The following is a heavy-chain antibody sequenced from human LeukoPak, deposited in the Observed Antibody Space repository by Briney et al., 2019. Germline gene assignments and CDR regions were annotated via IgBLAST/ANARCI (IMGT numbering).Heavy chain of an antibody. J-gene: IGHJ4*02. V-gene: IGHV3-23*01. Sequence: GGSLRLSCTASGFTLSSYEMSWIRQAPGKGLEWVSSIDYSGGDTHYADSVKGRFTISRDNSKNTLYLQINSLSAGDTAVYYCAKKIRGQHPLGAAFDSWGPGTLVAVSS. CDR1: GFTLSSYE. CDR2: IDYSGGDT. D-gene: IGHD1-26*01. CDR3: AKKIRGQHPLGAAFDS.